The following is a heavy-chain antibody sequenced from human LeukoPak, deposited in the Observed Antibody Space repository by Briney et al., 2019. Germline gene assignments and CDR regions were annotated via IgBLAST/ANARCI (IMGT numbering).Heavy chain of an antibody. D-gene: IGHD6-13*01. CDR1: GGSISSGGYY. CDR2: IYYSGST. V-gene: IGHV4-31*03. CDR3: ARAGTRDSSSSSPFDY. Sequence: SETLSLTCTVSGGSISSGGYYWSWIRQHPGKGLEWIRYIYYSGSTYYNPSLKSRVTISVDTSKNQFSLKLSSVTAADTAVYYCARAGTRDSSSSSPFDYWGQGTLVTVSS. J-gene: IGHJ4*02.